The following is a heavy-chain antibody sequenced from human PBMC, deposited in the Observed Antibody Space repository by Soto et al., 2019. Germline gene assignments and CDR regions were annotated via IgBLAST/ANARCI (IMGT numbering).Heavy chain of an antibody. J-gene: IGHJ6*02. CDR2: IDWDDDK. CDR1: FSXSXXXXX. D-gene: IGHD3-3*01. V-gene: IGHV2-70*01. Sequence: FSXSXXXXXXSWXRXXXXXXLEWLALIDWDDDKYYSTSLKTRLTISKDTSKNQVVLTMTNMDPVDTATYYFARIMYDFWSGSPHYGMDVWGQGTTVTVSS. CDR3: ARIMYDFWSGSPHYGMDV.